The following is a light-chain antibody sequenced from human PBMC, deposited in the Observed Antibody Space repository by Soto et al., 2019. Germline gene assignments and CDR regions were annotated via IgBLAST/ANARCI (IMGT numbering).Light chain of an antibody. CDR1: QGVSRK. Sequence: DIVMTQSPATLSVAPGERVTFSCRASQGVSRKLAWYQHKPGQAPRLLISGASTGATGIPARFSGSGSGTEFTLTISSLQSEDFAVYYCQQYNSVASRAFGQGTKVDI. J-gene: IGKJ1*01. CDR3: QQYNSVASRA. V-gene: IGKV3-15*01. CDR2: GAS.